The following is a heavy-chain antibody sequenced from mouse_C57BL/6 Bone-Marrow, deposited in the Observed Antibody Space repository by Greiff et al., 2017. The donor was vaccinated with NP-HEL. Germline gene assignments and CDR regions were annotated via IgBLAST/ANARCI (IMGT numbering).Heavy chain of an antibody. CDR2: INPNNGGT. D-gene: IGHD1-1*01. CDR1: GYTFTDYN. V-gene: IGHV1-18*01. CDR3: ARGDYGSPYWYFDV. Sequence: EVQLQQSGPELVKPGASVKIPCKASGYTFTDYNMDWVKQSHGKSLEWIGDINPNNGGTIYNQKFKGKATLTVDKSSSTAYMERRSLTSEDTAVYYCARGDYGSPYWYFDVWGTGTTVTVSS. J-gene: IGHJ1*03.